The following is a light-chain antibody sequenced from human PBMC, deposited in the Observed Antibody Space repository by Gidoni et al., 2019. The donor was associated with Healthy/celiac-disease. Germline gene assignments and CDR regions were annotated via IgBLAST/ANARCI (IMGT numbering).Light chain of an antibody. CDR1: QSVSSN. CDR2: GAS. J-gene: IGKJ3*01. CDR3: QQYNNWPLT. V-gene: IGKV3-15*01. Sequence: EIVMTQSPATLSVSPGERATLSCRAGQSVSSNLAWYQLKPGQAPRLLIYGASTRATGIPAGFSGSGFGTEFTHTISSLQSEDFAVYYCQQYNNWPLTFXPXTKVDIK.